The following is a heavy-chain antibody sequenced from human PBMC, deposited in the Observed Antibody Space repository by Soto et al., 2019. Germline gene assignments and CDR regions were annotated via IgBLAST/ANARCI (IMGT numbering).Heavy chain of an antibody. CDR3: AKGIAAAGELDY. J-gene: IGHJ4*02. D-gene: IGHD6-13*01. V-gene: IGHV4-59*12. CDR2: IYHSGST. CDR1: GGSISSYY. Sequence: PSETLSLTCTVSGGSISSYYWSWIRQPPGKGLEWIGYIYHSGSTYYNPSLKSRVTISVDRSKNQFSLKLSSVTAADTAVYYCAKGIAAAGELDYWGQGTLVTVSS.